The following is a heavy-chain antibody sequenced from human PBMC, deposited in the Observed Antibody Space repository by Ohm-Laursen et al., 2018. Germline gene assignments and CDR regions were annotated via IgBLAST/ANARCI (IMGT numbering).Heavy chain of an antibody. D-gene: IGHD2-15*01. V-gene: IGHV3-23*01. CDR2: ISGSGSRT. J-gene: IGHJ3*02. CDR1: GFTFSDFY. CDR3: AKVYYCSGGSCYSWELTNGFDI. Sequence: SLRLSCTAAGFTFSDFYMNWIRQAPGKGLEWVSGISGSGSRTYYADSVKGRFTISRDNSKNTVHLQMNSLRAEDTAVYYCAKVYYCSGGSCYSWELTNGFDIWGQGTMVTVSS.